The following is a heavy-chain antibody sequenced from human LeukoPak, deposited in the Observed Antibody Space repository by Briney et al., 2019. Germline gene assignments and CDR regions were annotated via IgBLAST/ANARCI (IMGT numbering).Heavy chain of an antibody. CDR1: GFTFSSYW. J-gene: IGHJ4*02. CDR2: IKQDGSEK. V-gene: IGHV3-7*01. CDR3: ARDLPPLAAAGPFDY. Sequence: AGGSLRLSCAASGFTFSSYWMSWVRQAPGKGLEWVANIKQDGSEKYYVDSVKGRFTISRDNAKYSLYLQMNSLRADDTAVYYCARDLPPLAAAGPFDYWGQGTLVTVSS. D-gene: IGHD6-13*01.